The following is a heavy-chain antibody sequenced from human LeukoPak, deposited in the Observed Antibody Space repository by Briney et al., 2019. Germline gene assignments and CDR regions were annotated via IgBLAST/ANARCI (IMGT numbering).Heavy chain of an antibody. CDR1: GFTFSSYA. J-gene: IGHJ5*02. CDR2: ISGSGGST. D-gene: IGHD6-13*01. CDR3: ARSIAAAGRFDP. Sequence: GVSLRLSCAASGFTFSSYAMSWVRQAPGKGLEWVSAISGSGGSTYYADSVKGRFTISRDNSKNTLYLQMNSLRAEDTAVYYCARSIAAAGRFDPWGQGTQVTVSS. V-gene: IGHV3-23*01.